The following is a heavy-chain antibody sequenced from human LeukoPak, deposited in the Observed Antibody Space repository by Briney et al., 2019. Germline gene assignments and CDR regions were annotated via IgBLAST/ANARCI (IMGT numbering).Heavy chain of an antibody. CDR2: ISGSGVST. CDR3: AKDWGMGDQLLRTDY. D-gene: IGHD2-2*01. V-gene: IGHV3-23*01. Sequence: QPGGSLRLSCTASGFTFSTYAMNWVRQAPGKGLEWVSGISGSGVSTYYADSVKGRFTISRDNSNNTLYLQMGSLGAEDTAVYYCAKDWGMGDQLLRTDYWGQGTLVTVSS. J-gene: IGHJ4*02. CDR1: GFTFSTYA.